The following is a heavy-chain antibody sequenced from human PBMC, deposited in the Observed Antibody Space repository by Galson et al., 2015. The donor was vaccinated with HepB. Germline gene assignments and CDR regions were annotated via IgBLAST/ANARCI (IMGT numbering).Heavy chain of an antibody. CDR2: IYYSGST. CDR3: ARHPIPGVFGY. CDR1: GGSISSYY. J-gene: IGHJ4*02. D-gene: IGHD3-10*01. V-gene: IGHV4-59*08. Sequence: ETLSLTCTVSGGSISSYYWSWIRQPPGKGLEWIGYIYYSGSTNYNPSLKSRVTISVDTSKNQFSLKLSSVTAADTAVYYCARHPIPGVFGYWGQGTLVTVSS.